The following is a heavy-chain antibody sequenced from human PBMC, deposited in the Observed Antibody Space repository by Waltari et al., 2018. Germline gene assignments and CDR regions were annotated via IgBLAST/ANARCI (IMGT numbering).Heavy chain of an antibody. Sequence: QVQLVQSGAAVKKPGSSVKVACQASGGTFSSYAISWVRQAPGQGLWGLGWINPIVGTANYEQKFQGRVTITADESTSTAYMELSSLRSEDTAVYYWARGGDIVVVPAAIRGGWFDPWGQGTLVTVSS. CDR2: INPIVGTA. CDR3: ARGGDIVVVPAAIRGGWFDP. V-gene: IGHV1-69*01. CDR1: GGTFSSYA. J-gene: IGHJ5*02. D-gene: IGHD2-2*02.